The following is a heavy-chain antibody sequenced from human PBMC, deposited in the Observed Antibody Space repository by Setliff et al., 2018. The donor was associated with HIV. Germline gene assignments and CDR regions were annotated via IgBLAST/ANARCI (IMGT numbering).Heavy chain of an antibody. CDR2: LSSSSDYI. CDR3: ARVREVATIDAFDV. D-gene: IGHD2-15*01. Sequence: LRLSCVASGFSFRDYYMSWIRQAPGKGLEWVSTLSSSSDYISYADSVKGRFRISRDNAKNALYLHMDTLRAGDTAVYYCARVREVATIDAFDVWGQGTLVTVS. CDR1: GFSFRDYY. J-gene: IGHJ3*01. V-gene: IGHV3-11*05.